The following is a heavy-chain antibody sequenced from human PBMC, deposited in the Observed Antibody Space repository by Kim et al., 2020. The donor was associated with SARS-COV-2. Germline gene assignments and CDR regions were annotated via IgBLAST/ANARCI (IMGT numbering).Heavy chain of an antibody. D-gene: IGHD2-15*01. Sequence: GGSLRLSCAASGFTFSSYGMHWVRQAPGKGLEWVAVISYDGSNKYYADSVKGRFTISRDNSKNTLYLQMNSLRAEDTAVYYCARDTQNSDYWGQGTLVTV. CDR1: GFTFSSYG. J-gene: IGHJ4*02. CDR3: ARDTQNSDY. V-gene: IGHV3-33*05. CDR2: ISYDGSNK.